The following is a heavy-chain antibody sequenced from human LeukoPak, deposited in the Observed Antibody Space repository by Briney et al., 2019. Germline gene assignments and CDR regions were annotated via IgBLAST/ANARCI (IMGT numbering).Heavy chain of an antibody. Sequence: QPGGSLRLSCAASGFTFSGSAMHWVRQASGRGLEWVGRIRSKANSYATAYAASVKGRFTISRDDSKNTAYLQMNSLKTEDTAVYYCTRHRSGSSSTNWFDPWGQGTLVTVSS. CDR2: IRSKANSYAT. V-gene: IGHV3-73*01. D-gene: IGHD1-26*01. J-gene: IGHJ5*02. CDR1: GFTFSGSA. CDR3: TRHRSGSSSTNWFDP.